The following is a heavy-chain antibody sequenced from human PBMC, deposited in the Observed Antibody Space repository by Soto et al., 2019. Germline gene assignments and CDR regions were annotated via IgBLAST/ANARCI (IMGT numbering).Heavy chain of an antibody. Sequence: ASVKVSCKASGYTFTSYAMHWVRQAPGQRLEWMGWINAGNGNTKYSQKFQGRVTITRDTSASTAYMELSSLRSEDTAVYYCARGGTTIFGVNYYYYMDVWGKGTTVTVSS. D-gene: IGHD3-3*01. CDR2: INAGNGNT. CDR3: ARGGTTIFGVNYYYYMDV. CDR1: GYTFTSYA. V-gene: IGHV1-3*01. J-gene: IGHJ6*03.